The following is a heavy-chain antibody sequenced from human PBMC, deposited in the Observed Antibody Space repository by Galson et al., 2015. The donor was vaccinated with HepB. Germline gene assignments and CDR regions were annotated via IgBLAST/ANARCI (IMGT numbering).Heavy chain of an antibody. CDR3: ALVMVAANLQVDY. J-gene: IGHJ4*02. V-gene: IGHV5-10-1*01. CDR1: GYSFTSYW. Sequence: QSGAEVKKPGESLRISCKGSGYSFTSYWISWVRQMPGKGLEWMGRIDPSDSYTKYSPSFQGHVTISADKSVSTAYLQWSSLKASDTAMYYCALVMVAANLQVDYWGQGTLVTVTS. D-gene: IGHD2-15*01. CDR2: IDPSDSYT.